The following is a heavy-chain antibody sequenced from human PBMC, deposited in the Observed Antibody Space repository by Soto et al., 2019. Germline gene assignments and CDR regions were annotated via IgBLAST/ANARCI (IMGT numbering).Heavy chain of an antibody. D-gene: IGHD3-10*01. CDR2: IYWDDDK. J-gene: IGHJ5*02. Sequence: QITLKESGPTLVKPTQTLTLTCTFSGFSLSTSGVGVGWIRQPPGKALEWLALIYWDDDKRYSPSLKSRLTITKDTSKNQVVLTMTNMDPVDTATYYGAHSWEYYGSGSYYRYNWFDPWGQGTLVTVSS. V-gene: IGHV2-5*02. CDR1: GFSLSTSGVG. CDR3: AHSWEYYGSGSYYRYNWFDP.